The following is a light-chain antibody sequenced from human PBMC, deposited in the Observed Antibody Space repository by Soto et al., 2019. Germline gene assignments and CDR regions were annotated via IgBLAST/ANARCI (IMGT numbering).Light chain of an antibody. V-gene: IGLV2-8*01. CDR3: SSYAGTNNYV. Sequence: QSALTQPPSASGSPGQSVTISCTGTSSDVGGYNYVSWYQQHPGKAPKVMIYEVTKRPSGVPDRFSGSKSGNTASLTVSGLQDEEEADYYCSSYAGTNNYVFGTGTKLTVL. J-gene: IGLJ1*01. CDR1: SSDVGGYNY. CDR2: EVT.